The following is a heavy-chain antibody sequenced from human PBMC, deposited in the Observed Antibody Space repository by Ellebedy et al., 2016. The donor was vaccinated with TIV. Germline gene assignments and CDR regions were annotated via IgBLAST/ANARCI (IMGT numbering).Heavy chain of an antibody. CDR3: ARGMVGTTPFDY. D-gene: IGHD4/OR15-4a*01. CDR1: AGSIGSHY. V-gene: IGHV4-59*11. CDR2: VSYSGGT. Sequence: MPSETLSLTCTVSAGSIGSHYWSWIRQPPGKGLEWIGCVSYSGGTNCNPSLKSRVTISRDTSKNQFSLKVPLVTAADTAVYYCARGMVGTTPFDYWGQGTLVTVSS. J-gene: IGHJ4*02.